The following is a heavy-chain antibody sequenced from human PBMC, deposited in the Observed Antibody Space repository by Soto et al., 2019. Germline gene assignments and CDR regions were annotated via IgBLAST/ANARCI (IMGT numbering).Heavy chain of an antibody. J-gene: IGHJ6*03. V-gene: IGHV4-34*01. D-gene: IGHD3-3*01. CDR1: GGSFSGYY. Sequence: SETLSLTCAVYGGSFSGYYWSWIRQPPGKGLEWIGEINHSGSTNYNPSLKGRVTISVDTSKNQFSLKLSSVTAADTAVYYCARLKDFWSGYYNQKGYYYYYYYMDVWGKGTTVTVSS. CDR3: ARLKDFWSGYYNQKGYYYYYYYMDV. CDR2: INHSGST.